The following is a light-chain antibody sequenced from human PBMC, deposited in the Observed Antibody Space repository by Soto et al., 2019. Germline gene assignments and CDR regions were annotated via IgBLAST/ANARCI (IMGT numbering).Light chain of an antibody. V-gene: IGKV3-11*01. CDR2: DAS. J-gene: IGKJ3*01. Sequence: EIVLTQSPGTLSLSPGERATLSCGASQTISNDLARYQQKPGQAPRLLIYDASIRATGIPARFSGSGSGTDFTLTISSLEPEDFAVYYCQHRFNRPFTFGPGTKVDIK. CDR1: QTISND. CDR3: QHRFNRPFT.